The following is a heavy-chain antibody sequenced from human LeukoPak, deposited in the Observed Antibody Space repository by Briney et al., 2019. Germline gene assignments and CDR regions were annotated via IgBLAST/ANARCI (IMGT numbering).Heavy chain of an antibody. CDR2: IYPGDSDT. D-gene: IGHD3-22*01. CDR3: ASSPYYYDSSGYYFDY. J-gene: IGHJ4*02. CDR1: GYSFTSYW. Sequence: GESLKISCKGSGYSFTSYWIGWVRQMPGRGLEWMGIIYPGDSDTRYSPSFQGQVTISADKSISTAYLQWGSLKASDTAMYYCASSPYYYDSSGYYFDYWGQGTLVTVSS. V-gene: IGHV5-51*01.